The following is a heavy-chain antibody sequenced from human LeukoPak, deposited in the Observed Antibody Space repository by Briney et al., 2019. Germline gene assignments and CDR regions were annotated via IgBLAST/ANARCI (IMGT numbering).Heavy chain of an antibody. V-gene: IGHV3-53*01. J-gene: IGHJ4*02. CDR2: LYSDGNT. Sequence: GSLRLSCAASGFTVITNDMTWVRQAPGKGLEWVSVLYSDGNTKYADSVQGRFTISRDNSKNTLYLEMNSLSPDDTAVYYCARGVEPLAANTLAYWGQGTLVTASS. CDR3: ARGVEPLAANTLAY. CDR1: GFTVITND. D-gene: IGHD1-14*01.